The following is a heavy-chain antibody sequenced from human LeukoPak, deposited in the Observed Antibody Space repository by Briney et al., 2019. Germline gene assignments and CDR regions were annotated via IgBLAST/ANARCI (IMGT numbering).Heavy chain of an antibody. CDR2: IYYSGST. J-gene: IGHJ3*02. D-gene: IGHD6-6*01. Sequence: SETLSLTCSVSGGSISSSSYYWGWIRQPPGKGLEWIGSIYYSGSTYYNPSLKSRVTISVDTSKNQFSLKLSSVTAADTAVYYCARDWRGLKCSSTTVGAFDIWGQGTMVTVSS. CDR1: GGSISSSSYY. CDR3: ARDWRGLKCSSTTVGAFDI. V-gene: IGHV4-39*07.